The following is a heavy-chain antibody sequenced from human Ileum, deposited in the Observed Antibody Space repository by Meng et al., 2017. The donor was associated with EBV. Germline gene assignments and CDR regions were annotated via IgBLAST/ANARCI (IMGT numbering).Heavy chain of an antibody. D-gene: IGHD6-19*01. Sequence: VEFGVEMKSPGPTVEVSCKASGYSFTCYAMNWVRQAPVQRLEWMGWINTGNGETKYSQKFQGRVTLTRDTSASTAYMELSSLRSEDTAVYYCASRPGIAVAGFDYWGQGTLVTVSS. CDR2: INTGNGET. V-gene: IGHV1-3*04. CDR1: GYSFTCYA. J-gene: IGHJ4*02. CDR3: ASRPGIAVAGFDY.